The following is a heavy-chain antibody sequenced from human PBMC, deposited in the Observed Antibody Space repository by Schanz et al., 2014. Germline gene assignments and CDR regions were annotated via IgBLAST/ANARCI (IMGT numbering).Heavy chain of an antibody. CDR2: ITNKPNNYNT. CDR3: VRLDVHDY. J-gene: IGHJ4*02. CDR1: GFTFSDHY. D-gene: IGHD3-16*01. V-gene: IGHV3-72*01. Sequence: VQLLESGGGFVQPGGSLRLSCAASGFTFSDHYMDWVRQAPGKGLEWVGRITNKPNNYNTEYAASVKGRFTISRDDSRNSLYLQMSSLKTEDTAVYYCVRLDVHDYWGQGTLVTVSA.